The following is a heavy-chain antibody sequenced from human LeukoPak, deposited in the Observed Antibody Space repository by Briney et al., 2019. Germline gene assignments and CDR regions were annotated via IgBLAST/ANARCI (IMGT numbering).Heavy chain of an antibody. Sequence: SDTLSLSCTVYGGYISSSSYYCSWIRQPPAKRLVWIASIYYSGSTYYNPSLKSRVTISVDTSKNQFSLKLSSVTAADTAVYYCATTPRKFAIVVVVAAWGQGTLVTVSS. CDR3: ATTPRKFAIVVVVAA. J-gene: IGHJ5*02. CDR1: GGYISSSSYY. V-gene: IGHV4-39*01. CDR2: IYYSGST. D-gene: IGHD2-15*01.